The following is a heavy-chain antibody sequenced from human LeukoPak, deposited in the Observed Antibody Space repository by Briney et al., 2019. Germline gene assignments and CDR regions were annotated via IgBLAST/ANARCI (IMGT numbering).Heavy chain of an antibody. CDR3: ARDFTVDAFDI. Sequence: GASVKVSCKASGYTFTSYYMHWVRQAPGQGLEWMGIINPSGGFTSYAQKFQGRVTMTRDMSTSTVYMELSSLRSEDTAVYYCARDFTVDAFDIWGQGTMVTVSS. J-gene: IGHJ3*02. CDR1: GYTFTSYY. CDR2: INPSGGFT. V-gene: IGHV1-46*01. D-gene: IGHD4-11*01.